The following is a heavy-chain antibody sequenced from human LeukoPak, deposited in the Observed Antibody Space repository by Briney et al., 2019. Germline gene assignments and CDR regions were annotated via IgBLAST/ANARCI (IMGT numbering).Heavy chain of an antibody. J-gene: IGHJ4*02. CDR1: GFTFSSYS. CDR3: ARDLPVEMSAEYS. CDR2: ISSSSSYI. D-gene: IGHD5-24*01. V-gene: IGHV3-21*01. Sequence: GGSLRLSCAASGFTFSSYSMNWVRQAPGKGLEWVSSISSSSSYIYYADSVKGRFTISRDNAKNSLYLQMNSLRVEDTAVYYCARDLPVEMSAEYSWGQGTLVTVSS.